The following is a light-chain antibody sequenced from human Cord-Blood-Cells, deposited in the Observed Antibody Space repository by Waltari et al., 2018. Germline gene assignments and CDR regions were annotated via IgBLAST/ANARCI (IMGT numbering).Light chain of an antibody. CDR1: SSDVGGYNN. J-gene: IGLJ3*02. CDR2: DVS. V-gene: IGLV2-11*01. CDR3: CSYAGSYWV. Sequence: QSALTQPRPVSGSPGQSVTISCTGTSSDVGGYNNVSWYQQHPGKAPKLMIYDVSKRPSGVPDRFSGYKSGNTASLTIAGLQAEDEADYYCCSYAGSYWVFGGGTKLTVL.